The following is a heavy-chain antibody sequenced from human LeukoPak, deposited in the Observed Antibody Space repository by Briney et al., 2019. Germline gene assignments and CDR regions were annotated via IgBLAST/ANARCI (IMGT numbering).Heavy chain of an antibody. V-gene: IGHV1-69*13. J-gene: IGHJ4*02. CDR2: IIPIFGTA. Sequence: SVKVSCKASGGTFSSYAISWVRQAPGQGLEWMGGIIPIFGTANYAQKFQGRVTITADESTSTAYMELSSLRSEDTAVYYCASPGTMVRGVITYWGQGTLVTVSS. D-gene: IGHD3-10*01. CDR1: GGTFSSYA. CDR3: ASPGTMVRGVITY.